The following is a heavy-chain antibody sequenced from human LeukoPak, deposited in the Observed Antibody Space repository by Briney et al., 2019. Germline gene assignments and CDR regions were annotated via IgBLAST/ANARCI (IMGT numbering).Heavy chain of an antibody. CDR3: ARVRVGSGGLDL. V-gene: IGHV3-13*01. D-gene: IGHD2-8*02. CDR2: IGTAGNT. CDR1: GFTFRAYD. Sequence: PGGSLRLSCAASGFTFRAYDMQWVRQPIGAGLQWVSAIGTAGNTFYADSVKGRFIISRDNVKNSLYLQMNALRVVDTALYYCARVRVGSGGLDLWGQGTLVTVSS. J-gene: IGHJ3*01.